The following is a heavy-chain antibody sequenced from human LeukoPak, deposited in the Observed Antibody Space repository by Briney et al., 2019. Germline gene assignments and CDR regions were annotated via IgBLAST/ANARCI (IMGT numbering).Heavy chain of an antibody. V-gene: IGHV1-69*01. D-gene: IGHD5-18*01. CDR3: ARDRSLRELWLRNWFDP. CDR2: SIPICGTA. CDR1: GGTFSSYA. Sequence: SVKVSCKASGGTFSSYAISWVRQAPGQGLEWMGGSIPICGTANYAQKFQGRVTITADESTSAAYMELSSLRSEDTAVYYCARDRSLRELWLRNWFDPWGQGTLVTVSS. J-gene: IGHJ5*02.